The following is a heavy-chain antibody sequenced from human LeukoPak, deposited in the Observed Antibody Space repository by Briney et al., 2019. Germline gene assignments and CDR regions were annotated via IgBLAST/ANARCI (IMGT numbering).Heavy chain of an antibody. CDR2: IYPGDSDT. CDR3: AGVFGDTAMVIYAFDI. J-gene: IGHJ3*02. V-gene: IGHV5-51*01. D-gene: IGHD5-18*01. CDR1: GYSFTSYW. Sequence: GESLKISCKGSGYSFTSYWIGWVRQMPGKGLEWRGIIYPGDSDTRYSPSFQGQVTISADKSISTAYLQWSSLKTSDTAMYYCAGVFGDTAMVIYAFDIWGQGTMVTVSS.